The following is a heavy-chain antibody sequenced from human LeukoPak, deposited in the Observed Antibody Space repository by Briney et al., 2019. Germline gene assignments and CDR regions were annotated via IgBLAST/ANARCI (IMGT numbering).Heavy chain of an antibody. CDR2: ISWTSGGI. D-gene: IGHD4-17*01. J-gene: IGHJ4*02. Sequence: GGSLRLSCAASGFMFEHYSMHWVRQAPGKGLEWVSAISWTSGGIDYADSVKGRFTISRDNAKKSLYLQIDSLRTDDTALYYCTKARDYGDFRSFDFWGQGTLVTVSS. V-gene: IGHV3-9*01. CDR3: TKARDYGDFRSFDF. CDR1: GFMFEHYS.